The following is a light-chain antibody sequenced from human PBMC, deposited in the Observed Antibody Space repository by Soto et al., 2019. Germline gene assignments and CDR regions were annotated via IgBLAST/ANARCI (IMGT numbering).Light chain of an antibody. CDR2: EVT. CDR3: SSYAGNNNVV. J-gene: IGLJ2*01. CDR1: SSDVGAYNH. V-gene: IGLV2-8*01. Sequence: QSALTQPPSASGSPGQSVTISCTGTSSDVGAYNHVSWYQQHPGKAPKLMIYEVTQRPSGVPDRFSGSKSGNTASLTVSGLQAEDEADYYCSSYAGNNNVVFGGGTKLTVL.